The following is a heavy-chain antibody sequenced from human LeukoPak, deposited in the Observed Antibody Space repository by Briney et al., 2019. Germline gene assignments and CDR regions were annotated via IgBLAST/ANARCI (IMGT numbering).Heavy chain of an antibody. Sequence: GGSLRLSCTASGFYFSGYSMNWVRQAPGKGLEWVSSINTGSTYMYYADSVKGRFTISRDNAKNSLHLQMYSLRAEDTAVYFCARVEATTGRNYHYYYMDVWGKGATVTVSS. CDR1: GFYFSGYS. CDR2: INTGSTYM. J-gene: IGHJ6*03. CDR3: ARVEATTGRNYHYYYMDV. V-gene: IGHV3-21*06. D-gene: IGHD1-1*01.